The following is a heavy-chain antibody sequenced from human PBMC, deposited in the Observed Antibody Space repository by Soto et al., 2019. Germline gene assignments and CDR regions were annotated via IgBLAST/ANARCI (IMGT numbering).Heavy chain of an antibody. CDR3: ARDWWAMVGGLYDY. CDR2: ISSSSSTI. J-gene: IGHJ4*02. Sequence: EVQLVESGGGLVQPGGSLRLSCAASGFTFSSYSMNWVRQAPGQGLEWVSYISSSSSTIYYADSVKGRFTISRDNAKNSLYLQMNSLRDGDTAVYYCARDWWAMVGGLYDYWGQGTLVTVSS. CDR1: GFTFSSYS. V-gene: IGHV3-48*02. D-gene: IGHD5-18*01.